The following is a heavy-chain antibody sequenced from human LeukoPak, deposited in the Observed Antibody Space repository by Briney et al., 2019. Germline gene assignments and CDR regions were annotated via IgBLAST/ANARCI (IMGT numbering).Heavy chain of an antibody. Sequence: SETLSLTCAVSGGSISGGGYSWSWIRQPPGKGLEWIGYIYHSGSTYYNPSLKSRVTISVDRSKNQFSLKLSSVTAADTAVYYCARALPRTDTANYYGSGSYYNNWFDPWGQGTLVTVSS. D-gene: IGHD3-10*01. CDR2: IYHSGST. CDR3: ARALPRTDTANYYGSGSYYNNWFDP. V-gene: IGHV4-30-2*01. CDR1: GGSISGGGYS. J-gene: IGHJ5*02.